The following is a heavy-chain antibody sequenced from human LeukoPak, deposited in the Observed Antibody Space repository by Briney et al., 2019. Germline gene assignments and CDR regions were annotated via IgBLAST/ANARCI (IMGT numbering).Heavy chain of an antibody. J-gene: IGHJ5*02. D-gene: IGHD6-13*01. Sequence: ASVKVSCKASGGTFSSYAINWVRQATGQGLEWMGWMNPNSGNTGYAQKFQGRVTMTRNTSITTAYMELSSLRSEDTAVYYCARGRSPPAAAESLFDPWGQGTLVTVSS. CDR3: ARGRSPPAAAESLFDP. V-gene: IGHV1-8*02. CDR1: GGTFSSYA. CDR2: MNPNSGNT.